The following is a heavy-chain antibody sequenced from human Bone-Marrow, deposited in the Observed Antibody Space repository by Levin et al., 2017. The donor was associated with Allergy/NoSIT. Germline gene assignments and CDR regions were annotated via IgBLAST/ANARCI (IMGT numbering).Heavy chain of an antibody. CDR3: ARVGIVVHNWFDP. CDR1: GGTFSSYA. J-gene: IGHJ5*02. D-gene: IGHD2-2*01. CDR2: IIPIFGTA. Sequence: GASVKVSCKASGGTFSSYAISWVRQAPGQGLEWMGGIIPIFGTANYAQKFQGRVTITADESTSTAYMELSSLRSEDTAVYYCARVGIVVHNWFDPWGQGTLVTVSS. V-gene: IGHV1-69*13.